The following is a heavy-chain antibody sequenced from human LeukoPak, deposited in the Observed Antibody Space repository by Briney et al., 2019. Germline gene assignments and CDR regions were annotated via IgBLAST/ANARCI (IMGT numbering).Heavy chain of an antibody. CDR3: AKDKSDWEVGRGYYGMDV. D-gene: IGHD1-26*01. V-gene: IGHV3-9*01. Sequence: GRSLRLSRAASGFTFDDYDMHWVRQAPGKGLEWVSGISWNSGSIGYADSVKGRFTISRDNAKNSLYLQMNSLRAEDTALYYCAKDKSDWEVGRGYYGMDVWGQGTTVTVSS. CDR1: GFTFDDYD. CDR2: ISWNSGSI. J-gene: IGHJ6*02.